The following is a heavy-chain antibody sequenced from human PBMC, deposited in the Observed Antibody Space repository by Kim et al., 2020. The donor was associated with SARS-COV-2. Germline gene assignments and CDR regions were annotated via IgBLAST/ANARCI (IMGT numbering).Heavy chain of an antibody. D-gene: IGHD6-19*01. V-gene: IGHV3-30*04. CDR2: ISYDGSNK. Sequence: GGSLRLSCAASGFTFSSHAMHWVRQAPGKGLEWVAIISYDGSNKFYADSVKGRFTISRYNSKNTLYLQMNSLRAEDTAVYYCARGVGVAGLDYWGQGTLVTVSS. J-gene: IGHJ4*02. CDR1: GFTFSSHA. CDR3: ARGVGVAGLDY.